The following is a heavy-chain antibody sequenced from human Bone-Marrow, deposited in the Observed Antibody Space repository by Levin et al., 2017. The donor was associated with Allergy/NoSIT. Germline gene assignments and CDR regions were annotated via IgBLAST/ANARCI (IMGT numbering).Heavy chain of an antibody. Sequence: PGESLKISCAASGFTFSDYYMSWIRQAPGKGLEWVSYISNSGNTIYYADSVKGRFTISRDNAKKSLYLQMNSLRVEDTAVYYCARRDYCSGGDCYFNAFDIWGQGTMVTVSS. CDR1: GFTFSDYY. CDR3: ARRDYCSGGDCYFNAFDI. J-gene: IGHJ3*02. CDR2: ISNSGNTI. D-gene: IGHD2-15*01. V-gene: IGHV3-11*01.